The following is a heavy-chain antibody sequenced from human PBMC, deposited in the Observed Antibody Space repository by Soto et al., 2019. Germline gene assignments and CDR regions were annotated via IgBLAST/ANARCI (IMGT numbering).Heavy chain of an antibody. Sequence: SGPTLVKPTQTLTLTCTFSGFSLSTSGVGVGWIRQPPGKALEWLALIYWNDDNRYSPSLKGRLTITKDTSKNQVVLKMTNMDPVDIATYYCAHRRLGWNYTWGFDPWGQGTLVTVSS. V-gene: IGHV2-5*01. CDR3: AHRRLGWNYTWGFDP. D-gene: IGHD1-7*01. CDR1: GFSLSTSGVG. J-gene: IGHJ5*02. CDR2: IYWNDDN.